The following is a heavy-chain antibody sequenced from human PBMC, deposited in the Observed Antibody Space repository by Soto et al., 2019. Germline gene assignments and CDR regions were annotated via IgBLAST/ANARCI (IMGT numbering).Heavy chain of an antibody. CDR3: AREGGLYYIDY. CDR2: IITSLGEA. Sequence: QVQPVQSGAEVKKPGSSVRVSCKTSGGTSNSVSWVRQAPGQGLEWMGRIITSLGEATYAQKFHGRVTITADRSTNTVYMDLTSLRAEATAVYFGAREGGLYYIDYWGQGTLVTVSA. J-gene: IGHJ4*02. V-gene: IGHV1-69*08. D-gene: IGHD3-16*01. CDR1: GGTSNS.